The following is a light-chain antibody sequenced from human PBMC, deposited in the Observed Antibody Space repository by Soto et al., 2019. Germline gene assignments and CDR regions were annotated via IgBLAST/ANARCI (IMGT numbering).Light chain of an antibody. J-gene: IGKJ5*01. Sequence: EVVMTQSPATLSVSAGDRATISCRASQSVSSNLAWYHQKPGQAPRLLIYDASNRATGIPARFSGSESETDFTLTISSLQPEDFAVYYCQQCSNWPPTFGQGTRLEIK. CDR2: DAS. CDR1: QSVSSN. CDR3: QQCSNWPPT. V-gene: IGKV3-11*01.